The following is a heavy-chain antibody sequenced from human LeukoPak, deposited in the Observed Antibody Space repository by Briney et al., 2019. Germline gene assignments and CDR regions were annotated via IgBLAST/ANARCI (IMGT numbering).Heavy chain of an antibody. J-gene: IGHJ4*02. CDR1: GFTFSSHA. Sequence: GGSLRLSCAASGFTFSSHAMSWDRQAPGKGLEWGSTISGSGASTYYADSVKGRFTISRDNSKNTLYLQMNSLRAEDTAVHYCAKQPGSVVDSSGSLSRHWGQGTLVTVSS. CDR2: ISGSGAST. V-gene: IGHV3-23*01. CDR3: AKQPGSVVDSSGSLSRH. D-gene: IGHD3-22*01.